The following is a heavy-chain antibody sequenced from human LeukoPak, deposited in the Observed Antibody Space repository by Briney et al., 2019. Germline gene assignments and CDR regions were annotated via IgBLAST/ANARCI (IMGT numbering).Heavy chain of an antibody. J-gene: IGHJ4*02. D-gene: IGHD6-19*01. Sequence: ASVKVSCKVSGYTLSELSMHWVRQAPGKGLEWMGGFEPEDGETIYAQKFQGRVTMSEDTSTDTAYMELSSLRSEDTAVYYCATAGRYSSDWYPFDYWGQGTLVTVSS. CDR2: FEPEDGET. CDR3: ATAGRYSSDWYPFDY. CDR1: GYTLSELS. V-gene: IGHV1-24*01.